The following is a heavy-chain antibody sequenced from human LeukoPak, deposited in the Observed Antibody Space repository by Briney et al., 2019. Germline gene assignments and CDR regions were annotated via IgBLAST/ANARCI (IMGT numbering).Heavy chain of an antibody. D-gene: IGHD6-13*01. CDR3: ARRSQTTAGRGIDY. J-gene: IGHJ4*02. CDR1: GGSISSSSYY. Sequence: SETLSLTCTVSGGSISSSSYYWSWIRQPPGKGLEWIGSINYSGNTYYNPSLKSRVTTSVDTSKNQFSLKLSSVTAADTAVFYCARRSQTTAGRGIDYWGQGTLVTVSS. CDR2: INYSGNT. V-gene: IGHV4-39*01.